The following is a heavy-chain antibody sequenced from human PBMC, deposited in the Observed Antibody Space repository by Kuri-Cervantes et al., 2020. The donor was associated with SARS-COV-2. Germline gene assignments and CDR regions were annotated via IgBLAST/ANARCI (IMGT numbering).Heavy chain of an antibody. J-gene: IGHJ4*02. CDR3: VRGGAAEY. CDR1: GFTLTSHW. CDR2: IYPDGSGR. Sequence: GGSLRLSCAASGFTLTSHWMGWVRQPPGKGLEWVANIYPDGSGRFSVDSVKGRFTISRDTAKSSLYLQMNSLRVEDTAIYYCVRGGAAEYWGQGTLVTVSS. D-gene: IGHD6-25*01. V-gene: IGHV3-7*01.